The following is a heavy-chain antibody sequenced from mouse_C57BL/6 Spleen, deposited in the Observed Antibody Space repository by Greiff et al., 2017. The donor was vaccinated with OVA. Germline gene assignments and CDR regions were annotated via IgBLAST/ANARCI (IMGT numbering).Heavy chain of an antibody. CDR1: GYTFTSYW. Sequence: QVQLKQPGAELVKPGASVKVSCKASGYTFTSYWMHWVKQRPGQGLEWIGRIHPSDSDTNYNQKFKGKATLTVDKSSSTAFMQLSSLTSEDSAVYYCAIRGGYDDAMDYWGQGTSVTVSS. V-gene: IGHV1-74*01. J-gene: IGHJ4*01. D-gene: IGHD2-12*01. CDR3: AIRGGYDDAMDY. CDR2: IHPSDSDT.